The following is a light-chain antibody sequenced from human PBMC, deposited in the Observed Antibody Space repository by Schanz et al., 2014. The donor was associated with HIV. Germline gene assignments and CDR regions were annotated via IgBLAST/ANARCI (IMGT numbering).Light chain of an antibody. CDR3: SSYTTSGSLV. V-gene: IGLV2-14*03. CDR2: DVD. Sequence: QSALTQPASVSGSPGQSITISCTGTSRDIGGYKYVSSYQHHPGKAPKLLIFDVDNRPSGVSHRFSAYKSGNTASLTISGLQPEDECDYFCSSYTTSGSLVFGGGTKLTVL. J-gene: IGLJ3*02. CDR1: SRDIGGYKY.